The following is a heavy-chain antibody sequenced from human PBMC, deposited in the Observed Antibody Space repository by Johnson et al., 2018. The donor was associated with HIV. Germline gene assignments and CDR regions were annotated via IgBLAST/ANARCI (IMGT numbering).Heavy chain of an antibody. CDR2: IISDVSSA. J-gene: IGHJ3*02. CDR1: GFTFSDYY. D-gene: IGHD2/OR15-2a*01. CDR3: TTGAFHAYDM. V-gene: IGHV3-74*02. Sequence: VQLVESGGGLVKPGGSLRLSFAASGFTFSDYYMSWIRQAPGQGLVWVSRIISDVSSAIYTDSVTGRFTISRDNTKNTLYLQMNSLRAEDTAVYYCTTGAFHAYDMWGQGTMVTVSS.